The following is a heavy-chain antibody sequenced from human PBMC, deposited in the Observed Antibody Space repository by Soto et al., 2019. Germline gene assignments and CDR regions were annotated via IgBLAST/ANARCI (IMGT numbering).Heavy chain of an antibody. CDR2: TSFSGDT. CDR3: VRGGNPYQYATSGPGTFAT. D-gene: IGHD1-26*01. V-gene: IGHV4-30-4*01. CDR1: GDSVSSGDSY. J-gene: IGHJ4*02. Sequence: QVQLQESGPGLVKPSQTLSLTCSVSGDSVSSGDSYWSWIRQPPGKALERIGYTSFSGDTSYSPSLKSRVTISVDMSKSQFSLRLTSVTAADTAVYYCVRGGNPYQYATSGPGTFATWGRGTMVSVSS.